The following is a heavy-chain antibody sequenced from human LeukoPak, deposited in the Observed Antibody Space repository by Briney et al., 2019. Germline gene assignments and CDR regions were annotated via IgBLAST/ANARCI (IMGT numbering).Heavy chain of an antibody. J-gene: IGHJ4*02. CDR1: GGSIGSYY. D-gene: IGHD6-6*01. Sequence: PSETLSLTCTVSGGSIGSYYWSWIRQPPGKGLEWIGYIYYSGSTNYNPSLKSRVTISVDTSKNQFSLKLSSVTAADTAVYYCARGHSSSAGDYWGQGTLVTVSS. CDR3: ARGHSSSAGDY. CDR2: IYYSGST. V-gene: IGHV4-59*08.